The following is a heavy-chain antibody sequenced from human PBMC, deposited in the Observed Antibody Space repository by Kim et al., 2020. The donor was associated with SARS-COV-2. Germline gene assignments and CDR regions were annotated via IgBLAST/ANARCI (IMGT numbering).Heavy chain of an antibody. Sequence: KGRFTISRDNSKNTLYLQMNSLGAEDTAVYYCAKKCEEYYYDSSEGWFDYWGQGTLVTVSS. V-gene: IGHV3-23*01. CDR3: AKKCEEYYYDSSEGWFDY. J-gene: IGHJ4*02. D-gene: IGHD3-22*01.